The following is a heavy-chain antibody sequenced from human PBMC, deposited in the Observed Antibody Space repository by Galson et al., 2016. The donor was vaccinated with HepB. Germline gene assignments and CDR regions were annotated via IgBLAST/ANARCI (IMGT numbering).Heavy chain of an antibody. CDR2: IRNRGGTT. J-gene: IGHJ4*02. V-gene: IGHV3-23*01. CDR1: GFTFSTYA. Sequence: SLRLSCAASGFTFSTYAMGWVRQAPGKGLEWVSAIRNRGGTTYYADSVKGRFTISRDNSKDTLYLQMNSLRVEDTALYYCVKEFVATGAVVGDYWGQGTLVSVSS. CDR3: VKEFVATGAVVGDY. D-gene: IGHD2-21*01.